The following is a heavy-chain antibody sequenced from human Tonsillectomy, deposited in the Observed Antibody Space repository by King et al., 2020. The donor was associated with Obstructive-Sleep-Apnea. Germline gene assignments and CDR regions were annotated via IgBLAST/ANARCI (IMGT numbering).Heavy chain of an antibody. V-gene: IGHV1-46*01. D-gene: IGHD3-22*01. Sequence: QLVQSGAEVKKPGASVKLSCKASGYTFTSYYLQWVRQAPGQGLEWMVVIKPTGGSTTYDTKFQGRVTMTRDTSTSTVYMELSSLRSEDTAVYYCARSRYYDSTGCLDYWGQGALVTVSS. CDR3: ARSRYYDSTGCLDY. CDR1: GYTFTSYY. CDR2: IKPTGGST. J-gene: IGHJ4*02.